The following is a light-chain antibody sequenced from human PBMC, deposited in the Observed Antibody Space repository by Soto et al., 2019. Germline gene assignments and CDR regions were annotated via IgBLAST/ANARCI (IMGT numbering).Light chain of an antibody. J-gene: IGKJ5*01. Sequence: EIVMTQSPATLSVSPGERPTLSCRASQSVSSNLAWFQQKPGQAPRLVIYDSTLRANGVPDRFGGSRSGTEFTHTINSLEPEDFAVYYCQQRNVWPPITFGQGTRLEIK. V-gene: IGKV3D-15*01. CDR1: QSVSSN. CDR3: QQRNVWPPIT. CDR2: DST.